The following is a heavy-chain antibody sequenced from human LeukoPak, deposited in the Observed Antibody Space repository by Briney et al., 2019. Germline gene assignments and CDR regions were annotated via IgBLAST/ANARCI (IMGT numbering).Heavy chain of an antibody. D-gene: IGHD3-22*01. CDR2: INYSGST. V-gene: IGHV4-59*01. CDR3: ARALIVYYYVRSGYCPSDGFDI. CDR1: GCSISSYY. Sequence: PWETLSLTCTVSGCSISSYYWSWIRQPPGKGLEWIGYINYSGSTNYNPSLKSRFTISVDTTTNQFSLKLSSVTAADTAVYDCARALIVYYYVRSGYCPSDGFDIWGQGTMVTVSS. J-gene: IGHJ3*02.